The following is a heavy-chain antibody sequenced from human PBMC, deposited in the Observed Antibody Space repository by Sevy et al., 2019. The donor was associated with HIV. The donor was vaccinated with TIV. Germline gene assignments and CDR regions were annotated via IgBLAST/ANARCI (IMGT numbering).Heavy chain of an antibody. D-gene: IGHD6-13*01. CDR2: ISGSGRYT. CDR1: GFTFSSYT. CDR3: AARTLSSSFYYYYGMDV. V-gene: IGHV3-23*01. J-gene: IGHJ6*02. Sequence: GESLKISCAASGFTFSSYTMSWVRQAPGKGLEWVSAISGSGRYTYDADSVKGRFTLSRDNTKNTLYLQMNSLRAEDTAAYYCAARTLSSSFYYYYGMDVWGQGTTVTVSS.